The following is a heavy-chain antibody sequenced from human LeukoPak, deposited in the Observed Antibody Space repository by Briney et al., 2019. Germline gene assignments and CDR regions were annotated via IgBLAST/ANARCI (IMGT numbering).Heavy chain of an antibody. CDR3: ARDAQRGFDYSNSLRY. Sequence: GGSLRLSCAASGFMFSHHGMHWVRQAPGKGLEWVAVIWSDGSNRFYAGPVKGRFTISRDNSRNTVLLQMNSLRAEDTAMYYCARDAQRGFDYSNSLRYWGHGTLVTVSS. CDR2: IWSDGSNR. J-gene: IGHJ4*01. V-gene: IGHV3-33*01. CDR1: GFMFSHHG. D-gene: IGHD4-11*01.